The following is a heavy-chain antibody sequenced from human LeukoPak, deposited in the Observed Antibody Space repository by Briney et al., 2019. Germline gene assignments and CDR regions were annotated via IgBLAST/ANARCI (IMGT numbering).Heavy chain of an antibody. CDR1: GFTFSTYA. Sequence: GGSLRLSCAASGFTFSTYAMNWVRQAPGKWLEWVTYISSSSNTIYCADSVQGRFTISRDNANNSLYLQMNSLRAEDTAVYYCARDGYDFWSGYPTTVDFWGQGTLVTVSS. CDR2: ISSSSNTI. J-gene: IGHJ4*02. V-gene: IGHV3-48*01. D-gene: IGHD3-3*01. CDR3: ARDGYDFWSGYPTTVDF.